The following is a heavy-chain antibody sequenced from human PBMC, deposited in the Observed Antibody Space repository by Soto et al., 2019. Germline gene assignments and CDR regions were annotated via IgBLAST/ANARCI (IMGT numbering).Heavy chain of an antibody. CDR3: ARKALEDGMDV. CDR1: GYTFTSYY. J-gene: IGHJ6*02. V-gene: IGHV1-46*03. Sequence: ASVKVSCKASGYTFTSYYMHWVRQAPGQGLEWMGIINPSSGSTSYAQKFQGRVTMTRDTSTSTVYMELSSLRSEDTAVYYCARKALEDGMDVWGQGTTVTVSS. CDR2: INPSSGST.